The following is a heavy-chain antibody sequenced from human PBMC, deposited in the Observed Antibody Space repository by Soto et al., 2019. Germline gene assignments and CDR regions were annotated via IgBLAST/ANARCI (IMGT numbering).Heavy chain of an antibody. CDR1: GGSVNSGSYY. J-gene: IGHJ4*02. Sequence: SETLSLTCNVSGGSVNSGSYYWTWVRQPPGKGLEWIGNIYNSGTTNYNPSLQNRVTISIDTSKNQYSLKLTSVTAADAALYYCARDIRGFSRALDYWGRGTPVTVSS. CDR3: ARDIRGFSRALDY. V-gene: IGHV4-61*01. D-gene: IGHD5-18*01. CDR2: IYNSGTT.